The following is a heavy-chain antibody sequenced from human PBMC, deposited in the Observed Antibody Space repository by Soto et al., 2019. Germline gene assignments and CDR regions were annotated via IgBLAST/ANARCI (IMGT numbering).Heavy chain of an antibody. CDR3: ARGGSYYGGYYFDY. J-gene: IGHJ4*02. CDR2: ISAYNGNT. CDR1: GYTFTSYG. V-gene: IGHV1-18*01. D-gene: IGHD1-26*01. Sequence: QVQLVQSGAEVKKPGASVKVSCTASGYTFTSYGISWVRQAPGQGPEWMGWISAYNGNTNYAQKLQGRGTMTTDTSTSTGYMELRSLRSDDTAVNYWARGGSYYGGYYFDYWGQGTLVTVSS.